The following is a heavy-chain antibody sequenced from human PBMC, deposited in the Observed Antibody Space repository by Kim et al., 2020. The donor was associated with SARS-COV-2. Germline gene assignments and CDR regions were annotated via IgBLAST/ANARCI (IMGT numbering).Heavy chain of an antibody. D-gene: IGHD3-10*01. J-gene: IGHJ6*02. Sequence: ASVKVSCKASGYTFTSYYMHWVRQAPGQGLEWMGIINPSGGSTSYAQKFQGRVTMTRDTSTSTVYMELSSLRSEETAVYYCARSPPNMVRGVMYSGGMDVWGQGTTVTVSS. V-gene: IGHV1-46*01. CDR2: INPSGGST. CDR1: GYTFTSYY. CDR3: ARSPPNMVRGVMYSGGMDV.